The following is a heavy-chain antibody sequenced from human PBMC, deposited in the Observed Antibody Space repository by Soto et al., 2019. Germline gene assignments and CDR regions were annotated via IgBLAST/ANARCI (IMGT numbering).Heavy chain of an antibody. Sequence: EVHLVESGGGLVQPGGSLTLSCATSGLTFINAWMNWVRQTPGRGLEWVGRIKSKANGGTTDYAAPVKGRFTISRDDSKDTLYLQMDSLKIEDTGVYYCTDSVQASGWFDPWGQGTLVTVSS. J-gene: IGHJ5*02. CDR1: GLTFINAW. V-gene: IGHV3-15*07. CDR2: IKSKANGGTT. D-gene: IGHD1-1*01. CDR3: TDSVQASGWFDP.